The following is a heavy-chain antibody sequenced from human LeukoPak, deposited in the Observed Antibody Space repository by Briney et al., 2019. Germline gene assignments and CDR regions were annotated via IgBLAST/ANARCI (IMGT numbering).Heavy chain of an antibody. J-gene: IGHJ4*02. CDR1: GFTFSIYD. V-gene: IGHV3-30*01. CDR2: ISLGGDIK. Sequence: PGGSLRLSCAASGFTFSIYDTHWVRQAPGKGLEGGAAISLGGDIKVYADSVQGRFTISRDNTKNTLYLEMNSLTPEDTAIYYCARDHIVGVPDYLDYWGQGTLVTVSS. D-gene: IGHD1-26*01. CDR3: ARDHIVGVPDYLDY.